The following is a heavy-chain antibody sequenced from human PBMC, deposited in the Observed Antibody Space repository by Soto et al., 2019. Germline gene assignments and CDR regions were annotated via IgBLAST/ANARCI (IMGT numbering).Heavy chain of an antibody. V-gene: IGHV3-21*01. J-gene: IGHJ2*01. CDR1: GFTFSSYS. CDR2: ISSSSSYI. CDR3: AREMDGGDAWFFDL. D-gene: IGHD2-21*02. Sequence: GGSLRLSCAASGFTFSSYSMNWVRQAPGKGLEWVSSISSSSSYIYYADSVKGRFTISRDNAKNSLYLQMNSLRAEDTAVYYCAREMDGGDAWFFDLLGRGTLVTVSS.